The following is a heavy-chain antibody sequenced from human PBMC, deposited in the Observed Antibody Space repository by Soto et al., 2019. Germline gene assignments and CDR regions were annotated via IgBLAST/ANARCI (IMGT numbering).Heavy chain of an antibody. Sequence: GGSLRLSCAVSGFTFSSYSMNWVRQAPGKGLEWVSSISSSSSYIYYADSVKGRFTISRDNAKNSLYLQMNSLRAEDTAVYYCARVQGSSWYWKNGGAFEIWGQGTMVTVSS. CDR3: ARVQGSSWYWKNGGAFEI. CDR2: ISSSSSYI. CDR1: GFTFSSYS. D-gene: IGHD6-13*01. J-gene: IGHJ3*02. V-gene: IGHV3-21*01.